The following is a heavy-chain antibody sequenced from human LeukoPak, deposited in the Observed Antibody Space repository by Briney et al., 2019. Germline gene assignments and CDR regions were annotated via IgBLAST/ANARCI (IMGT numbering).Heavy chain of an antibody. V-gene: IGHV3-23*01. J-gene: IGHJ5*02. D-gene: IGHD3-10*01. CDR2: ISGTGGTT. CDR3: AGLPMVRGVIFDNWFDP. CDR1: GFTFSSYG. Sequence: PGGSLRLSCAASGFTFSSYGMSWVRQAPGKGLEWVSAISGTGGTTYYADSVKGRFTISRDNAKNSLYLQMNSLRAEDTAVYYCAGLPMVRGVIFDNWFDPWGQGTLVTVSS.